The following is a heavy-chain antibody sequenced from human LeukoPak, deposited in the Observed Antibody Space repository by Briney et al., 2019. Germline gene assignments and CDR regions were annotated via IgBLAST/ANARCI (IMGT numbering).Heavy chain of an antibody. CDR1: GFSLTTSGVG. J-gene: IGHJ4*02. CDR3: AHPLEVQWLVAFDY. V-gene: IGHV2-5*01. D-gene: IGHD6-19*01. Sequence: SGPTLVNPAQTLTLTCTFSGFSLTTSGVGVGWIRQPPGKALEWLALIYWSDDIRYSSSLRSRLTITKDTSKNQVILTLTNVDAMDTATYYCAHPLEVQWLVAFDYWGQGTLVTVSS. CDR2: IYWSDDI.